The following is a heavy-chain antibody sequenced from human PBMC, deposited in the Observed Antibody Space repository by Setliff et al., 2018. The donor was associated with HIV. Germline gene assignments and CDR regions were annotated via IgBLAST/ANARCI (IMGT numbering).Heavy chain of an antibody. CDR1: GGTFSSYA. CDR3: ATRGRDLGFDY. V-gene: IGHV1-69*10. D-gene: IGHD1-1*01. Sequence: GASVTVSCKAYGGTFSSYAITWVRQAPGQGLECMGGIIPMLGITNYAQRFQGRLTITADEYTGTAYMELSSLRSEDTAVYYCATRGRDLGFDYWGQGTLVTVSS. J-gene: IGHJ4*02. CDR2: IIPMLGIT.